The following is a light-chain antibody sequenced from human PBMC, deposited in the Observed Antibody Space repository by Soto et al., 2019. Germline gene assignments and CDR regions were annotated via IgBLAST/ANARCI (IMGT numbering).Light chain of an antibody. V-gene: IGKV3-11*01. CDR3: QQHSNWPPIT. Sequence: EVVLTQSPATLSLSPGERATLSCRASQSVSNFLGWYQQKPGQAPRLLVYDTSNRATGIPARFSGSGSGTDFTLTISSLEPEDFAVYYCQQHSNWPPITFGQGTRRRL. J-gene: IGKJ5*01. CDR2: DTS. CDR1: QSVSNF.